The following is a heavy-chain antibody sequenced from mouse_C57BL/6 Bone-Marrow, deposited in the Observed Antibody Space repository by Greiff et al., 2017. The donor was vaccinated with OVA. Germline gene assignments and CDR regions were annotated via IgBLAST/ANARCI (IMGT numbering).Heavy chain of an antibody. CDR1: GYAFTNYL. D-gene: IGHD2-4*01. V-gene: IGHV1-54*01. Sequence: VQLQQSGAELVRPGTSVKVSCKASGYAFTNYLIEWVKQRPGQGLEWIGVINPGSGGTNYNEKFKGKATLTADKSSSNAYMQLSSLTSEDSAVYFCARSRDYVAYWGQGTLVTVSA. CDR2: INPGSGGT. CDR3: ARSRDYVAY. J-gene: IGHJ3*01.